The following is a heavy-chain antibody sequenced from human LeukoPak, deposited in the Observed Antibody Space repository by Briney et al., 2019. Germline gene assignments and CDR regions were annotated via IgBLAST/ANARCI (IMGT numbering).Heavy chain of an antibody. CDR2: INPNSGGT. V-gene: IGHV1-2*02. J-gene: IGHJ4*02. CDR3: ARVGYCSGGSCYVYPFDY. CDR1: GYTFTGYY. Sequence: ASVKVSCKASGYTFTGYYMHWVRQAPGQGLEWMGWINPNSGGTNYAQKFQGRVTMTRDTSISTAYMELSRLRSDDTAVYYCARVGYCSGGSCYVYPFDYWCQGTLVTVSS. D-gene: IGHD2-15*01.